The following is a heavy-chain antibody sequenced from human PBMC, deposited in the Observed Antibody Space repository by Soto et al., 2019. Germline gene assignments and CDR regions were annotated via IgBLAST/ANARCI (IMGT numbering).Heavy chain of an antibody. CDR1: GYTFTTYD. V-gene: IGHV1-18*01. Sequence: QVQLVQSGPEVKKPGASVKVSCKASGYTFTTYDITWVRQAPGQGLEWMGWISAYNGNTRYAQTLQDRVXXTXDXXTSTAYRELRSLRSDDTAMYYCARVQTRYSYASGYWGQGTLVTVSS. CDR2: ISAYNGNT. CDR3: ARVQTRYSYASGY. D-gene: IGHD3-16*01. J-gene: IGHJ4*02.